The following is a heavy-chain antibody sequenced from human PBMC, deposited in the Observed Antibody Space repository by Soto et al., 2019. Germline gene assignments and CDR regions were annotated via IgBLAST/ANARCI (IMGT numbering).Heavy chain of an antibody. J-gene: IGHJ4*02. CDR1: GYTFTSYG. CDR2: ISAYNGNT. Sequence: ASVKVSCKASGYTFTSYGISWVRQAPGQGLEWMGWISAYNGNTNYAQKLQGRVTMTTDASTSTAYMELRSLRSEDTAVYYCASDDCIAAAVNDWGQGTLVDVSS. V-gene: IGHV1-18*04. D-gene: IGHD6-13*01. CDR3: ASDDCIAAAVND.